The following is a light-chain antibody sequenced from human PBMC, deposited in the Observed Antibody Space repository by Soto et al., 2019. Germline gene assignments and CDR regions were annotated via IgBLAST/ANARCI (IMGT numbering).Light chain of an antibody. Sequence: QSVLTQPASVSGSPGQSITISCTGTSSDVGGYNYVSWYQQHPGKAPKLMIYEVSNRPSGVSNRFSGSKSGNTASLTISGLQAEDEADYSCISYTSRSTLGFGTGTKVTVL. CDR3: ISYTSRSTLG. CDR1: SSDVGGYNY. V-gene: IGLV2-14*01. CDR2: EVS. J-gene: IGLJ1*01.